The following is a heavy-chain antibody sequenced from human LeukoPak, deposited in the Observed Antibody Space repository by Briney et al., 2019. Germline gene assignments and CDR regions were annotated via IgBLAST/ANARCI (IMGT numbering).Heavy chain of an antibody. CDR1: GFRFDDYA. CDR2: ISWHSGTI. Sequence: SLRLPCAASGFRFDDYAMHWVRQAPGKGLEWVSGISWHSGTIAYADSVKGRFTISRDNAKNTLYLQMNSLRAEDTAVYYCAKALTIFGVVITLSFDYWGQGTLVTVSS. CDR3: AKALTIFGVVITLSFDY. V-gene: IGHV3-9*01. J-gene: IGHJ4*02. D-gene: IGHD3-3*01.